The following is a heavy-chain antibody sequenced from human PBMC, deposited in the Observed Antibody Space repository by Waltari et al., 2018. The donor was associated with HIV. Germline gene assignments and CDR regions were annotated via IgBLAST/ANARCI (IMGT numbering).Heavy chain of an antibody. J-gene: IGHJ6*02. D-gene: IGHD6-6*01. Sequence: QLQLQESGPGLVKPSETLSLTCTVPGGSISSSSYYWGWLRQPPGKGLEWIGSIYYSGSTYYNPSLKSRVTISVDTSKNQFSLKLSSVTAADTAVYYCARRSSIAARPGGADGMDVWGQGTTVTVSS. CDR3: ARRSSIAARPGGADGMDV. V-gene: IGHV4-39*01. CDR2: IYYSGST. CDR1: GGSISSSSYY.